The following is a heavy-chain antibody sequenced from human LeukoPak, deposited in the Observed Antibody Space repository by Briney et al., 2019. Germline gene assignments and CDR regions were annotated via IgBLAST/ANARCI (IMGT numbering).Heavy chain of an antibody. J-gene: IGHJ5*02. CDR3: ARDLGYSSSWTRWFDP. CDR1: GFIFSSYS. V-gene: IGHV3-21*01. D-gene: IGHD6-13*01. CDR2: ISSSSSYI. Sequence: GGSLRLSCAASGFIFSSYSMNWVRQAPGKWLEWVSSISSSSSYIYYADSVKGRFTISRDNAKNSLYLQMNSLRAEDTAVYYCARDLGYSSSWTRWFDPWGQGTLVTVSS.